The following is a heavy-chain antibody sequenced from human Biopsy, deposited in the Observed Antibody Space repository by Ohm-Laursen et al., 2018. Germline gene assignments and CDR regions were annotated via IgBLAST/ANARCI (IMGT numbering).Heavy chain of an antibody. CDR1: SASVKTSGYF. V-gene: IGHV4-31*03. J-gene: IGHJ2*01. CDR2: IYYNERT. CDR3: VREPKTGTAEAWYFDL. D-gene: IGHD3-9*01. Sequence: TLSLTCSVSSASVKTSGYFWAWIRQRPGKGLEWIGYIYYNERTHYNPSLTSRLAISFDTSNNRISLQLRSVSVADTAVYYCVREPKTGTAEAWYFDLWGRGSPVTVPS.